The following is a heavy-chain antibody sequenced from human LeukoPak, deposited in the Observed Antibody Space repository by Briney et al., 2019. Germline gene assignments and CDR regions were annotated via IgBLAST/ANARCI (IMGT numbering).Heavy chain of an antibody. CDR1: GFTFSSYW. D-gene: IGHD1-1*01. V-gene: IGHV3-74*01. CDR2: INRDGSST. J-gene: IGHJ4*02. Sequence: GGSLRLSCPVSGFTFSSYWMHWVRQAPGKGLVWVSRINRDGSSTYYADSVKGRFTISRDNAKNTLYLQMNSLSAEGTAVYYCSRGTTGPTYYFDFWSQGTLVTVSS. CDR3: SRGTTGPTYYFDF.